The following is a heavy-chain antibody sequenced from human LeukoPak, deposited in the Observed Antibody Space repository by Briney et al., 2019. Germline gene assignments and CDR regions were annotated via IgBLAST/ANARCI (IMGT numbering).Heavy chain of an antibody. D-gene: IGHD4-17*01. Sequence: GESLKISCKGSGYSFTSYWIGWVRQMPGKGLEWMGIIYPGDSDTRYSPSFQGQVTISADKSISNAYLQWSSLKASDTAMYYCARHVGDDYGDYWETQAHAFDIWGQGTMVTVSS. CDR2: IYPGDSDT. V-gene: IGHV5-51*01. J-gene: IGHJ3*02. CDR1: GYSFTSYW. CDR3: ARHVGDDYGDYWETQAHAFDI.